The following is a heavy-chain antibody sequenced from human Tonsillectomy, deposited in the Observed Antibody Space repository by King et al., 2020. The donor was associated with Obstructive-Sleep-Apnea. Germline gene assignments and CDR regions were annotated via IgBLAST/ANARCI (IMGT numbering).Heavy chain of an antibody. CDR2: ISSSSTSI. Sequence: VQLVESGGGLVQPGGSLRLSCEASGFTLSSYSMNWVRQAPGKGLEWVSYISSSSTSIYSADSVKGRFIISRDTAKNSLQMNSLRAEDTAVYYCARGLSSGRGAFDIWGQGTMVTVSS. CDR3: ARGLSSGRGAFDI. CDR1: GFTLSSYS. V-gene: IGHV3-48*04. D-gene: IGHD3-22*01. J-gene: IGHJ3*02.